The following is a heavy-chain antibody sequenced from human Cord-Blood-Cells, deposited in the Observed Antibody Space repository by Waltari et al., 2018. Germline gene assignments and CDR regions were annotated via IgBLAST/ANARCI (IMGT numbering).Heavy chain of an antibody. Sequence: QVQLVESGGGVVQPGRSLRLSCAASGFTFSSYAMHWVRQAPGKGLEWVAVISYDGSNKYYADSVKGRCTISRDNSKNTLYLQMNSRRAEDTAVYYCAREAVAGNYFDYWGQGTLVTVSS. CDR1: GFTFSSYA. V-gene: IGHV3-30*04. CDR2: ISYDGSNK. J-gene: IGHJ4*02. D-gene: IGHD6-19*01. CDR3: AREAVAGNYFDY.